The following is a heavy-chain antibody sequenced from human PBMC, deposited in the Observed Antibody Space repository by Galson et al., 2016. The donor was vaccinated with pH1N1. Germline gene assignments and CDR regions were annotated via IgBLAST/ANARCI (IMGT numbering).Heavy chain of an antibody. D-gene: IGHD6-13*01. Sequence: SLRLSCAASGFTFSNYWMNWVRQAPGKGLEWVANINQTGSVQYYVASVKGRFTISRDNAKNSLYLQMNSLTAEDTAVYYCARAIFAAAAVWGPGTLVTVSS. J-gene: IGHJ4*02. CDR2: INQTGSVQ. CDR3: ARAIFAAAAV. V-gene: IGHV3-7*03. CDR1: GFTFSNYW.